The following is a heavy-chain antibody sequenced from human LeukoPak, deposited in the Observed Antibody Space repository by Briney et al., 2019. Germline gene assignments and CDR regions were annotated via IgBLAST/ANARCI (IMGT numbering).Heavy chain of an antibody. CDR2: IKLDGSEK. J-gene: IGHJ4*02. V-gene: IGHV3-7*03. CDR3: AKRRGAVVVTYYFDY. D-gene: IGHD2-21*02. CDR1: GFTFGKYW. Sequence: GGSLRLSCVASGFTFGKYWMSWVRQAPGKGLEWVANIKLDGSEKNYVDSVKGRFTISRDNTKNSLYLQMNSLRAEDTAVYYCAKRRGAVVVTYYFDYWGQGTLVTVSS.